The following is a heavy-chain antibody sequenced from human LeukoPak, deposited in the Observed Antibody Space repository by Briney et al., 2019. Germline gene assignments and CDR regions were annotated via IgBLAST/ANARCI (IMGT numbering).Heavy chain of an antibody. Sequence: PSETLSLTCTVSGGSISSSSYYWGWIRQPPGKGLEWIGTIYYTGTTFYNPSLNGRVTISVARSKNQFSLRLSSVTAADTAVYYCARHRDCSTTTCSVKWGFDYWGQGTLVTVSS. CDR3: ARHRDCSTTTCSVKWGFDY. J-gene: IGHJ4*02. CDR2: IYYTGTT. CDR1: GGSISSSSYY. V-gene: IGHV4-39*01. D-gene: IGHD2-2*01.